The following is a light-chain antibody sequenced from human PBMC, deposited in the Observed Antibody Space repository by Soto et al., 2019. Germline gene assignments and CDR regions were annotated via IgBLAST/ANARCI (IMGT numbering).Light chain of an antibody. Sequence: QSALTQPRSVSGSPGQSVTISCTGTSSDVGAYNYVSWYQQHPGKAPKLMIFDVSKRPSGVPDRFSGSKSGNTASLTISGLQAEDEADYYCCSCAATYTYVFGTGTKATVL. V-gene: IGLV2-11*01. CDR3: CSCAATYTYV. J-gene: IGLJ1*01. CDR1: SSDVGAYNY. CDR2: DVS.